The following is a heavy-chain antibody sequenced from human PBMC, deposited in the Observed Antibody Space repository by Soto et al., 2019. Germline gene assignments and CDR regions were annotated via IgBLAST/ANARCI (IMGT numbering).Heavy chain of an antibody. CDR3: ARESYSGYHSYDY. J-gene: IGHJ4*02. V-gene: IGHV4-38-2*02. CDR2: MYHDGNT. D-gene: IGHD5-12*01. Sequence: SETLSLTCAVSGYSISSGCFWGWIRQPPGKGLEWIANMYHDGNTHYNPSLKSRVTMSVDTSKNQFSLKLNSVAAADTAVYYCARESYSGYHSYDYRGQGILVTVSP. CDR1: GYSISSGCF.